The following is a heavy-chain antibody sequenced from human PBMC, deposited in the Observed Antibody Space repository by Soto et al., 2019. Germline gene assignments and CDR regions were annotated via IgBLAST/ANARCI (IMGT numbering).Heavy chain of an antibody. V-gene: IGHV4-59*01. CDR2: IYYSGST. CDR1: GGSISSYY. Sequence: PSETLSLTCTVSGGSISSYYWSWIRQPPGKGLEWIGYIYYSGSTNYNPSLKSRVTISVDTSKNQFSLKLSSVTAADTAVYYCARGVYYDFWSGYYTDYYYYMDVWGKGTTVTVSS. D-gene: IGHD3-3*01. J-gene: IGHJ6*03. CDR3: ARGVYYDFWSGYYTDYYYYMDV.